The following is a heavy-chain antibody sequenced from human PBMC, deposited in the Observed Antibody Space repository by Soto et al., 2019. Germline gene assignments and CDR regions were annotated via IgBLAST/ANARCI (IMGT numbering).Heavy chain of an antibody. V-gene: IGHV4-39*01. CDR1: GDCVSSNSYY. Sequence: SETLSLTCTVSGDCVSSNSYYWGWIRQAPGKGLEWIGSTHSSGSTYYSPSLSSRVIIFVDASKNQFSLKLRSVTAADTSVYYCARHRRGSGSYLSGNTEVDMWGQGTMV. CDR3: ARHRRGSGSYLSGNTEVDM. CDR2: THSSGST. D-gene: IGHD1-26*01. J-gene: IGHJ3*02.